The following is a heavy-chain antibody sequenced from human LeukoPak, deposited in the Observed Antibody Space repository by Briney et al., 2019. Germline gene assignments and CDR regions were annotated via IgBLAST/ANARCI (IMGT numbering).Heavy chain of an antibody. CDR2: ISAYNGNT. V-gene: IGHV1-18*01. CDR1: GYTFTSYG. D-gene: IGHD3-3*01. J-gene: IGHJ6*03. CDR3: ARRRDFWSGYRDYYYYYMDV. Sequence: EASVKVSCKASGYTFTSYGISWVRQAPGQGLEWMGWISAYNGNTSYAQKLQGRVTMTTDTSTSTAYMELRSLRSDDTAVYYCARRRDFWSGYRDYYYYYMDVWGKGTTVTVSS.